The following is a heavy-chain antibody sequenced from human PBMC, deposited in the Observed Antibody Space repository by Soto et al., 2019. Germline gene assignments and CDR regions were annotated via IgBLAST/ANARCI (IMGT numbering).Heavy chain of an antibody. V-gene: IGHV1-69*01. CDR3: ARPLSDRHSYYGMAV. CDR2: TIPMFGTP. D-gene: IGHD3-22*01. Sequence: QVQLVQSGAEMQQPGASVRVSCKASGGTFSKYAFSWVRQAPEQGLEWLGGTIPMFGTPNYAQKIQGRVAISADESTATVYMELSSLRSEDTAVYFCARPLSDRHSYYGMAVWGQGTTVTVSS. J-gene: IGHJ6*02. CDR1: GGTFSKYA.